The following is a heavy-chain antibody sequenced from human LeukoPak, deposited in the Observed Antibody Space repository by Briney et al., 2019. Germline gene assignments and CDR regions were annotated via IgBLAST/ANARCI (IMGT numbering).Heavy chain of an antibody. CDR3: ARGDSSGYYRKGPFDI. J-gene: IGHJ3*02. V-gene: IGHV1-2*02. D-gene: IGHD3-22*01. CDR2: INPNSGGT. Sequence: GASVKVSCKASGYTFTGYYMHWVRQAPGQGLEWMGWINPNSGGTNYAQKFQGRVTMTRDTSISTAYMELSRPRSDDTAVYYCARGDSSGYYRKGPFDIWGQGTMVTVSS. CDR1: GYTFTGYY.